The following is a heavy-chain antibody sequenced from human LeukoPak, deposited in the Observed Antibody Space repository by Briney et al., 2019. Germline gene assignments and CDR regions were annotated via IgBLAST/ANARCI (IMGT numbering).Heavy chain of an antibody. J-gene: IGHJ4*02. CDR1: GFTFRSYG. D-gene: IGHD4-23*01. CDR2: LSGSGGST. Sequence: GGSLRLSCAASGFTFRSYGMSWVRQAPGKGLEWVSSLSGSGGSTYYADSVKGRFTISRDNSKNTLYLQMNSLRAEDTAVYYCAKVHRLPRGGNSYPPGGADYWGQGTLVTVSS. V-gene: IGHV3-23*01. CDR3: AKVHRLPRGGNSYPPGGADY.